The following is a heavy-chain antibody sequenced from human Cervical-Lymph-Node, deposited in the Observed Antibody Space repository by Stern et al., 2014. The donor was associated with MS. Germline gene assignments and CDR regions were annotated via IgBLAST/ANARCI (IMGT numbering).Heavy chain of an antibody. CDR2: IYYSGST. D-gene: IGHD5-18*01. CDR1: GGSISSYY. J-gene: IGHJ4*02. Sequence: VQLVESGPGLVKPSETLSLTCTVSGGSISSYYWSWIRQPPGKGLEWIGYIYYSGSTNYNPSLKSRVTISVDTSKNQFSLKLSSVTAADTAVYYCARGGAGLYSYGSFDYWGQGTLVTVSS. CDR3: ARGGAGLYSYGSFDY. V-gene: IGHV4-59*01.